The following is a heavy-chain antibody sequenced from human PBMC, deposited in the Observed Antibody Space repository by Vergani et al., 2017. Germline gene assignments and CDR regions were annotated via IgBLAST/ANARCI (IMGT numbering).Heavy chain of an antibody. J-gene: IGHJ4*02. D-gene: IGHD5-12*01. CDR3: ASLTATTSQKFDY. Sequence: QVQLVQSGAEVKKPGSSVKVSCKASGGTFSSYTISWVRQAPGQGLEWMGRIIPILGIANYAQKFQGRVTITADKSTSTAYMELSSLRSEDTAVYYCASLTATTSQKFDYWGQGTLVTVSS. CDR2: IIPILGIA. V-gene: IGHV1-69*02. CDR1: GGTFSSYT.